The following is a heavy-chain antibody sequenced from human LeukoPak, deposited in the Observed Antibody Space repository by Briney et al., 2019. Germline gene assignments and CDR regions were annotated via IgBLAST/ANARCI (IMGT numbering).Heavy chain of an antibody. CDR1: GFTFSNYW. V-gene: IGHV3-7*05. CDR2: IKQDGSEK. CDR3: ARASDPWLQLT. D-gene: IGHD5-24*01. Sequence: GGSLRRSCAASGFTFSNYWMIWVRHAPGKGLEWVGNIKQDGSEKRYADSVRGRFSISRDNAQTSLYLQMNSLRAEDTAVYYCARASDPWLQLTWGQGTLVTVSS. J-gene: IGHJ5*02.